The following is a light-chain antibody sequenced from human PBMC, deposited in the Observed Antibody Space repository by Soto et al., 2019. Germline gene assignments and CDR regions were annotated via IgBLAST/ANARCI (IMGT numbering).Light chain of an antibody. V-gene: IGLV2-14*01. CDR1: SSDVGGYNS. CDR2: EVS. CDR3: CSYTTRSTWV. J-gene: IGLJ3*02. Sequence: QSVLTQPASVSGSPGQSITISCTGTSSDVGGYNSLSWYQQHPGKAPKLIIYEVSYRPSGVSNRFSGSKSGTTASLTISGLQAEDGADYYCCSYTTRSTWVFGGGTKLTVL.